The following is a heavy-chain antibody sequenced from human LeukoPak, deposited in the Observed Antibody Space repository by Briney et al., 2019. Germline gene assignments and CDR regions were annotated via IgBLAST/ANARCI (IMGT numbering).Heavy chain of an antibody. D-gene: IGHD3-10*01. CDR1: GGFFSGYY. J-gene: IGHJ3*02. CDR3: ARVSMVRGGIMPDAFDM. Sequence: DTLSLMCALYGGFFSGYYGSWTRQPPGRGLEWIGEINHSGSTNYNPPLKTRVPISVATPKTQFSLKLRSVTAADTAVYYCARVSMVRGGIMPDAFDMWGQGTMVTVPS. CDR2: INHSGST. V-gene: IGHV4-34*01.